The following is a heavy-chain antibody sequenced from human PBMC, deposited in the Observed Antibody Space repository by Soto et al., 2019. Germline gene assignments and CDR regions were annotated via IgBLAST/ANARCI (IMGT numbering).Heavy chain of an antibody. D-gene: IGHD6-19*01. V-gene: IGHV4-38-2*02. CDR1: AYCISIGSY. CDR2: IYHGGTT. CDR3: ARVHVMVAAGSTFDY. Sequence: SETLYFTCIFYAYCISIGSYWAWIRQPQGKGPEWIASIYHGGTTFYNPSLKSRITLSVDTSNNQFSLKLTSVTAADTAVYYCARVHVMVAAGSTFDYWGHGTMFTGSS. J-gene: IGHJ4*01.